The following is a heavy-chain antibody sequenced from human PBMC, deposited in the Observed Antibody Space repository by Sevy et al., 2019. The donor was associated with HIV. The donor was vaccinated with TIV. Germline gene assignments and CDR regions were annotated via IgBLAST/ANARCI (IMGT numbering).Heavy chain of an antibody. Sequence: GGSLRLSCAASGFTFTEFVMSWVRQSPGKGLEWVSTINSGGGSTYYAASLKGRFTISRNNSQNTLDLQMNSLRAKDTAVYYCAKDVVGRYYDSSGYSDHWGQGLLVTVSS. V-gene: IGHV3-23*01. J-gene: IGHJ4*02. D-gene: IGHD3-22*01. CDR3: AKDVVGRYYDSSGYSDH. CDR2: INSGGGST. CDR1: GFTFTEFV.